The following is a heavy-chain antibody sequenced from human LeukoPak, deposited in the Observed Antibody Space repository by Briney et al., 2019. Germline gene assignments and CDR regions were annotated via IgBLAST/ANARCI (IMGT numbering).Heavy chain of an antibody. J-gene: IGHJ2*01. D-gene: IGHD2/OR15-2a*01. V-gene: IGHV1-46*01. CDR1: GYTFTSYY. Sequence: ASVKVPCKASGYTFTSYYMHWVRQAPGQGLEWMGIINPSGGSTCYAQKFQGRVTMTRDASISTAYMELSRLRSDDTAVYFCARDLGNWNFDLWGRGTLVTVSS. CDR2: INPSGGST. CDR3: ARDLGNWNFDL.